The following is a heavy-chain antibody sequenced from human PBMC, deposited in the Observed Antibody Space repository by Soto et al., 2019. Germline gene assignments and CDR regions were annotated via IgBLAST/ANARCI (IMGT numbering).Heavy chain of an antibody. D-gene: IGHD3-10*01. CDR2: ISYDGSNK. CDR3: AKGLLWFGSRGGFDP. Sequence: GSLRLSCAASGFTFSSYGMHWVRQAPGKGLEWVAVISYDGSNKYYADSVKGRFTISRDNSKNTLYLQMNSLRAEDTAVYYCAKGLLWFGSRGGFDPWGQGTLVTVSS. CDR1: GFTFSSYG. J-gene: IGHJ5*02. V-gene: IGHV3-30*18.